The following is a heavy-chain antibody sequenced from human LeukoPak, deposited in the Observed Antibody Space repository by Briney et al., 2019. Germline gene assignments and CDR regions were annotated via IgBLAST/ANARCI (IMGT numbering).Heavy chain of an antibody. CDR1: GGSISSSSYY. V-gene: IGHV4-39*07. D-gene: IGHD3-22*01. Sequence: SETLSLTCTVSGGSISSSSYYWGWIRQPPGKGLEWIGSIYYSGSTYYNPSLKSRVTISVDTSKSQFSLKLSSVTAADTAVYYCASGSSFDSSGRGFDYWGQGTLVTVSS. J-gene: IGHJ4*02. CDR3: ASGSSFDSSGRGFDY. CDR2: IYYSGST.